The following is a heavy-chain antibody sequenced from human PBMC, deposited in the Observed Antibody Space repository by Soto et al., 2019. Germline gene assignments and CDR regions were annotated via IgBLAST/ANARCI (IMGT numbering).Heavy chain of an antibody. CDR3: ARELRYFDWLSPPVDY. CDR2: IIPILGIA. CDR1: GGTFSSYT. D-gene: IGHD3-9*01. V-gene: IGHV1-69*02. J-gene: IGHJ4*02. Sequence: GASVKVSCKASGGTFSSYTISWVRPAPGQGLEWLGRIIPILGIAKYEQKFQGRVTITADKATSTAYMDLCSLRAEDTAVYYCARELRYFDWLSPPVDYWGQGTLVTVSS.